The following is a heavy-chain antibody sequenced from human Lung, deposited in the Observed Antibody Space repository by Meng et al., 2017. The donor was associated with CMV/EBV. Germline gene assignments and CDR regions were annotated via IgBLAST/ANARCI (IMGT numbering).Heavy chain of an antibody. D-gene: IGHD3-22*01. Sequence: GGSLRLSCAASGFTLSRYAMHWVRQAPGKGLEWVAVISYDGSNKYYGDSVKGRFTISRDNSKNTLYLQMNSLRVEDTAVFYCARDRGVVITNSMAFDIWGQGTMVTVSS. V-gene: IGHV3-30*04. CDR3: ARDRGVVITNSMAFDI. CDR1: GFTLSRYA. CDR2: ISYDGSNK. J-gene: IGHJ3*02.